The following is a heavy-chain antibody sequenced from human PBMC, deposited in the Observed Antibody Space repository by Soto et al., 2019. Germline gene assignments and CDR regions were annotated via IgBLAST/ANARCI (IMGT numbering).Heavy chain of an antibody. CDR2: IYYSGYT. J-gene: IGHJ4*02. CDR3: ARCFSGNYPSRPEEQYYFDS. V-gene: IGHV4-59*01. D-gene: IGHD1-26*01. Sequence: SETLSLTCTVSGDSIISYYCIWIRQPPFKGLEWIGYIYYSGYTSYNPSLKSRVTISVDTSKNQFSLKLNSVTAADTAVYYCARCFSGNYPSRPEEQYYFDSWGQGTLVTVSS. CDR1: GDSIISYY.